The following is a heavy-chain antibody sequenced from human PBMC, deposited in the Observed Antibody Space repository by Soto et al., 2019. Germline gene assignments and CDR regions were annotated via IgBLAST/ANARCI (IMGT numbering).Heavy chain of an antibody. CDR1: GYSISNGDY. CDR3: ARNTSTYFDS. Sequence: SETLSLTCTVSGYSISNGDYWCWIRQAPGKGLEWIGSVYYSGSTHYEPSLRGRIAISVDTLKNQFSLRLPSVTAADTAMYFCARNTSTYFDSWGQGIPVTVSS. J-gene: IGHJ4*02. V-gene: IGHV4-38-2*02. CDR2: VYYSGST.